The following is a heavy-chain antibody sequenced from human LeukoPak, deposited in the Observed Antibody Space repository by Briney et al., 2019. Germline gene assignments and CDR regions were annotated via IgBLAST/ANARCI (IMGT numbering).Heavy chain of an antibody. J-gene: IGHJ4*02. CDR2: MNPNSGNT. CDR1: GYTFTSYD. D-gene: IGHD6-13*01. Sequence: ASVKVSCKASGYTFTSYDINWVRQATGQGLEWMGWMNPNSGNTGYAQKFQGRVTMTRNTSISTAYMELSSLRSEDTAVHYCARSYSSSWFFDYWGQGTLVTVSS. V-gene: IGHV1-8*01. CDR3: ARSYSSSWFFDY.